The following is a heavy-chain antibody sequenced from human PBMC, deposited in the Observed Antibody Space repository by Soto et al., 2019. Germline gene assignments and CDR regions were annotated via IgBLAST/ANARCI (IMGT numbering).Heavy chain of an antibody. CDR3: ARDSSSSEGPLLFDY. D-gene: IGHD6-6*01. V-gene: IGHV1-69*13. Sequence: GASVKVSCKASGGTFSSYAISWVRQAPGQGLEWMGGIIPIFGTANYAQKFQGRVTITADESTSTAYMELSSLRSEDTAVYYCARDSSSSEGPLLFDYWGQGTLVTVSS. CDR2: IIPIFGTA. J-gene: IGHJ4*02. CDR1: GGTFSSYA.